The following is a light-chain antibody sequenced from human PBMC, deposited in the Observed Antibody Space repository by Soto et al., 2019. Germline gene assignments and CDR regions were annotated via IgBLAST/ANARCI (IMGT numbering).Light chain of an antibody. V-gene: IGKV1-12*01. CDR1: QAIDSW. Sequence: DIQMTQSPSSVSASVGDRVTITFRASQAIDSWLAWYQQKPGEAPKLLIFTGSLLHSGVPPRFSGSGSGTDFTLTISSLQPEDFATYYCQQTLSFPPTFGQGTKVDIK. CDR2: TGS. J-gene: IGKJ1*01. CDR3: QQTLSFPPT.